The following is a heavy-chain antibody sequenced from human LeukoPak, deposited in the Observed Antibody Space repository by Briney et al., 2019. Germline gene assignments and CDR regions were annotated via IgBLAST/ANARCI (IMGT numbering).Heavy chain of an antibody. J-gene: IGHJ4*02. CDR2: ISSGSSYI. CDR3: AREVSGYFDY. D-gene: IGHD1-14*01. V-gene: IGHV3-21*01. Sequence: GGSLRLSCAASGFTFSSYAMSWVRQAPGKGLEWVSSISSGSSYIYDADSVKGRFTISRDNAKNSLYLQMNSLRAEDTAVYYCAREVSGYFDYWGQGTLVTVSS. CDR1: GFTFSSYA.